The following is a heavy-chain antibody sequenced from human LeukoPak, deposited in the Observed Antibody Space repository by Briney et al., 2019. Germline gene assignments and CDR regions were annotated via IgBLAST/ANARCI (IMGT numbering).Heavy chain of an antibody. Sequence: SETLSLTCTVSGGSISSSSYYGGWIRQPPGKGLEWIGSIYYSGSTYYNPSLKSRVTISVDTSKKQFSLNLSSVTAADTAVYYCARAGWFSTTWHFDYWGQGILVTVSS. V-gene: IGHV4-39*07. CDR2: IYYSGST. D-gene: IGHD6-19*01. J-gene: IGHJ4*02. CDR3: ARAGWFSTTWHFDY. CDR1: GGSISSSSYY.